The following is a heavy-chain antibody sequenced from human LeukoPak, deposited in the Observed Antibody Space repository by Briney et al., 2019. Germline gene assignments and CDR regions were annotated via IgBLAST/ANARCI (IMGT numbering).Heavy chain of an antibody. CDR1: GVSISSGGYY. D-gene: IGHD3-22*01. J-gene: IGHJ3*02. CDR3: ARGYDSSGYHDAFDI. Sequence: PSETLSLTCTVSGVSISSGGYYWSWIRQHPGKGLEWIGYIYYSGSTYYNPSLKSRVTISVDTSKNQFSLKLSSVTAADTAVYYCARGYDSSGYHDAFDIWGQGTMVTVSS. V-gene: IGHV4-31*03. CDR2: IYYSGST.